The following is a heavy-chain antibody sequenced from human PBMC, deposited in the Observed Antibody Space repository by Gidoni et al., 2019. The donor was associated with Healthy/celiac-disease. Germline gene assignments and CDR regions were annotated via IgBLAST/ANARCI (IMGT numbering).Heavy chain of an antibody. V-gene: IGHV4-34*01. D-gene: IGHD3-22*01. CDR2: INHSGST. Sequence: QVQLQTWGAGLLKPSETLSLTCDVYGGSFSGYYWSWIRQTPGTGLEWIGEINHSGSTNYNPSLKSRVTISVDTSKNQFSLKLSSVTAADTAVYYCARGRRDDSSGYYYNWDYWGQGTLVTVSS. CDR1: GGSFSGYY. J-gene: IGHJ4*02. CDR3: ARGRRDDSSGYYYNWDY.